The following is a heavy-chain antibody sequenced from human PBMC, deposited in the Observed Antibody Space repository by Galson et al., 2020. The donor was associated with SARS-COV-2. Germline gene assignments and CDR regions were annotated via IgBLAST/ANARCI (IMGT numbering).Heavy chain of an antibody. Sequence: SETLSLTCTVSGGSISSGSYYWTWIRQQPGKDLEWNGYNYYSGNTYHNPSLKRRVTISVDTSKNQFSLKLSAVTAADTAVYYCATDGPRIGVRGPDGGFYYWGQGTLVTVSS. J-gene: IGHJ4*02. V-gene: IGHV4-31*03. CDR3: ATDGPRIGVRGPDGGFYY. CDR1: GGSISSGSYY. D-gene: IGHD3-10*02. CDR2: NYYSGNT.